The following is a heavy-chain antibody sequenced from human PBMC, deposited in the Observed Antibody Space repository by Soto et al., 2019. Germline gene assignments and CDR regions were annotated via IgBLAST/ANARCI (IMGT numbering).Heavy chain of an antibody. Sequence: QVQLQQWGAGLLKPSETLSLTCAVHGGSFSGYFWSWIRHAPGKGLEWIGEINHSGSTNYNASLKSRVTISVDTSKDQSSLRLTSVTAADTAVYYCARGGVSGNFYAYWGQGALVTVSS. CDR2: INHSGST. CDR1: GGSFSGYF. J-gene: IGHJ4*02. V-gene: IGHV4-34*01. D-gene: IGHD1-7*01. CDR3: ARGGVSGNFYAY.